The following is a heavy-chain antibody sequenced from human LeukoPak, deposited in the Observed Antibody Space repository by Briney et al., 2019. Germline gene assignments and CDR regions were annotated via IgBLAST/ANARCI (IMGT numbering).Heavy chain of an antibody. Sequence: GGSLRLSCAASGFTFSSYAMSWVRQAPGKGLEWVSVISGSGTNTYYADSVKGRFTISRDNSKNTLYLQMNSLRAEDTAVYYCAKASVVLKADFDYWGQGTLVAVSS. D-gene: IGHD3-16*01. J-gene: IGHJ4*02. CDR1: GFTFSSYA. V-gene: IGHV3-23*01. CDR3: AKASVVLKADFDY. CDR2: ISGSGTNT.